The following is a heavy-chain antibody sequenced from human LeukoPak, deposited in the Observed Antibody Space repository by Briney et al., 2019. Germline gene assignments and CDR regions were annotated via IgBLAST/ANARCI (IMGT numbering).Heavy chain of an antibody. CDR1: GYTFTGYF. CDR3: TRDLSSTSNWEFDF. V-gene: IGHV1-2*06. D-gene: IGHD1-26*01. Sequence: ASVKVSCKASGYTFTGYFMHWVRQAPGQGLEWMGRINLNSGGTYYAQNFQGRVTMTRDTSISTAYVELSRLTSDDTAMYSCTRDLSSTSNWEFDFWGQGTLVTVSS. J-gene: IGHJ4*02. CDR2: INLNSGGT.